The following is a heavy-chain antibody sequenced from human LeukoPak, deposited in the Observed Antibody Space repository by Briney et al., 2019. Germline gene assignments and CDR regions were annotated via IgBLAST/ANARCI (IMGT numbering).Heavy chain of an antibody. Sequence: ASVKVSCKASGYTSTSYEIYWVRQATGQGLEWMGWMNPNSGNTGYAQKFQGRVTITRNTSIRTAYMELSSLRSEDTAVYYCARGASRSFDYWGQGTLVTVSS. V-gene: IGHV1-8*03. CDR1: GYTSTSYE. CDR2: MNPNSGNT. CDR3: ARGASRSFDY. J-gene: IGHJ4*02.